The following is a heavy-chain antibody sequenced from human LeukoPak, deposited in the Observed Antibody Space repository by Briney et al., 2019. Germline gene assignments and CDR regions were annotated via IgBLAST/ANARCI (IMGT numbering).Heavy chain of an antibody. CDR1: GFTFSGSA. CDR2: IRSKANSYAT. J-gene: IGHJ4*02. Sequence: GGSLRLPCAASGFTFSGSAMHWVRQASGKGLEWVGRIRSKANSYATAYAASVKGRFTISRDDSKNTAYLQMNSLKTEDTAVYYCTRHRAYYDSSGSDYWGQGTLVTVSS. D-gene: IGHD3-22*01. CDR3: TRHRAYYDSSGSDY. V-gene: IGHV3-73*01.